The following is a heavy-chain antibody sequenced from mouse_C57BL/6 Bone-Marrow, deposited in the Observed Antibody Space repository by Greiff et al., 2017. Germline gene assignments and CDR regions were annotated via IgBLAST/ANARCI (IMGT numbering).Heavy chain of an antibody. CDR1: GFSLTSYA. CDR2: IWTGGGT. CDR3: ARTTVVATDYAMDY. J-gene: IGHJ4*01. D-gene: IGHD1-1*01. Sequence: VKLVESGPGLVAPSQSLSITCTVSGFSLTSYAISWVRQPPGKGLEWLGVIWTGGGTTYNSALKSRLSISKDNSKSQVFLKMNSLQTDDTARYYCARTTVVATDYAMDYWGQGTSVTVSS. V-gene: IGHV2-9-1*01.